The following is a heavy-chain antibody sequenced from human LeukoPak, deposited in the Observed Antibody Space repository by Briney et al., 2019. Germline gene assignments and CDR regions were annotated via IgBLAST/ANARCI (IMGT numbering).Heavy chain of an antibody. CDR3: ARGFVASKRLVGAAGYGMDV. Sequence: SETLSLTCSVSGDSISSNYWSWIWQPPGKGLEWVGSISYSGSTNYNPSLKSRVTILVDTSKNQFSLKLSSVTAADTAVYYCARGFVASKRLVGAAGYGMDVWGQGTTVTVSS. J-gene: IGHJ6*02. V-gene: IGHV4-59*01. CDR1: GDSISSNY. CDR2: ISYSGST. D-gene: IGHD1-26*01.